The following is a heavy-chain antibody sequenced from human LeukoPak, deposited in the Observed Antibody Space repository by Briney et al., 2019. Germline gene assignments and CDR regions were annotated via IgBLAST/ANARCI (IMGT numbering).Heavy chain of an antibody. CDR1: GFTFSSYS. CDR2: ISSSIGTI. Sequence: GGSLRLSCSASGFTFSSYSMNWVRQAPGKGLEWVSYISSSIGTIYYADSVKGRFTISRDNAKNSLYLQMNSLRAEDTAVYYCARDSGNDAFDIWGQGTMVTVSS. D-gene: IGHD1-14*01. V-gene: IGHV3-48*01. CDR3: ARDSGNDAFDI. J-gene: IGHJ3*02.